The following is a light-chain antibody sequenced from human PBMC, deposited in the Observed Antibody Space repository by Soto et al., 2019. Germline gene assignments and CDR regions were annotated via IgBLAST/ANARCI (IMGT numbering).Light chain of an antibody. Sequence: EIVLTQSPGTLSLSPGERATLSCRASQSVSSSYLAWYQQKPGQAPRLLIYDASNRATGIPARFSGSGSGTDFTLTISSLEPEDFAVYYCQQRSNWPPLFTFGPGTKVDIK. CDR3: QQRSNWPPLFT. J-gene: IGKJ3*01. CDR2: DAS. CDR1: QSVSSSY. V-gene: IGKV3D-20*02.